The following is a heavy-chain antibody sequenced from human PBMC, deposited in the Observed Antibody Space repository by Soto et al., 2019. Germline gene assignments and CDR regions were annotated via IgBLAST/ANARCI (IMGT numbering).Heavy chain of an antibody. J-gene: IGHJ4*02. Sequence: GGSLRLSCAASGFTFSSYAMSWVRQAPGKGLEWVSAISGRGGSTYYADSVKGRFTISRDNSKNPRYLQMNSLRAEDTAVYYCAKGLTGITYYYFDYWGQGTLVTVSS. CDR2: ISGRGGST. D-gene: IGHD7-27*01. CDR1: GFTFSSYA. V-gene: IGHV3-23*01. CDR3: AKGLTGITYYYFDY.